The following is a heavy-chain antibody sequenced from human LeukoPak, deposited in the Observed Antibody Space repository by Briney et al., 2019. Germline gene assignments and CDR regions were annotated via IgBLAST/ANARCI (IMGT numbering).Heavy chain of an antibody. CDR2: ISDTGSTI. D-gene: IGHD2-21*02. J-gene: IGHJ4*02. V-gene: IGHV3-48*03. Sequence: GGSLRLSCAASGFTFSSYELNWVRQAPGKGLEWVSYISDTGSTIYYADSVEGRFTISRDNAKNSLYLQMNSLRAEDTAVYYCARSMYCGGDCYYYFDYWGQGTLVTVAS. CDR3: ARSMYCGGDCYYYFDY. CDR1: GFTFSSYE.